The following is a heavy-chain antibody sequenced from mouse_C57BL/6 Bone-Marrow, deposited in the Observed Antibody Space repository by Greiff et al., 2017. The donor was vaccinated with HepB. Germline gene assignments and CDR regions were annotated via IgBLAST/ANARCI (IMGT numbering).Heavy chain of an antibody. CDR3: ARQGLSRAMDY. Sequence: QVHVKQSGAELVKPGASVKISCKASGYAFSSYWMNWVKQRPGKGLEWIGQIYPGDGDTNYNGKFKGKATLTADKSSSTAYMQLSSLTSEDSAVYFCARQGLSRAMDYWGQGTSVTVSS. D-gene: IGHD1-1*02. CDR2: IYPGDGDT. CDR1: GYAFSSYW. V-gene: IGHV1-80*01. J-gene: IGHJ4*01.